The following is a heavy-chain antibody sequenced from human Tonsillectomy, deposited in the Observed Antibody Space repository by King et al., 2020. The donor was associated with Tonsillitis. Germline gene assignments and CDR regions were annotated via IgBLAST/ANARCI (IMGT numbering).Heavy chain of an antibody. J-gene: IGHJ1*01. D-gene: IGHD6-19*01. V-gene: IGHV4-38-2*01. CDR3: ARGQWLGYFQH. Sequence: LQLQESGPGLVKPSETLSLTCAVSGYSISSGYYWGWIRQPPGKGLEWIGSIYHSGSTYYNPSPKSRVTISEDTSNNQFSLRLSSVTAADTAVYYCARGQWLGYFQHWGQGTLVTVSS. CDR2: IYHSGST. CDR1: GYSISSGYY.